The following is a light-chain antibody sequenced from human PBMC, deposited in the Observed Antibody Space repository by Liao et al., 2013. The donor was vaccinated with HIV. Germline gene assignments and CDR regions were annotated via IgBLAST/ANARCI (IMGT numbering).Light chain of an antibody. CDR2: EDT. J-gene: IGLJ2*01. CDR3: QAWDSSTAWAV. V-gene: IGLV3-1*01. Sequence: SYELTQPPSVSVSPGQTASITCSGDNLGDKFSCWYYQKPGQSPVLVIYEDTKRPSGIPERFSGSNSGNTATLTISGTQPMDEADYYCQAWDSSTAWAVFGGGTKLTVL. CDR1: NLGDKF.